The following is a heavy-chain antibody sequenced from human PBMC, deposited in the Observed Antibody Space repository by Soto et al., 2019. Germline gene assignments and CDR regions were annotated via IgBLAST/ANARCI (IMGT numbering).Heavy chain of an antibody. V-gene: IGHV4-39*01. D-gene: IGHD3-9*01. J-gene: IGHJ6*02. Sequence: SETLSLTCTVSGGSISSSSYYWGWIRQPPGKGLEWIGSIYYSGSTYYNPSLKSRVTISVDTSKNQFSLKLSSVTAADTAVYYCASLNYDILTGSTSVEYYYYYGMDVWGQGTTVTVSS. CDR1: GGSISSSSYY. CDR3: ASLNYDILTGSTSVEYYYYYGMDV. CDR2: IYYSGST.